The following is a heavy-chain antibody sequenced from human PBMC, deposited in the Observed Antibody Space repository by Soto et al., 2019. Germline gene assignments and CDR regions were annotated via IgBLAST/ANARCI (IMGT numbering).Heavy chain of an antibody. Sequence: VASVKVSCKASGYTFTGYYMHWVRQAPGQGLEWMGWINPNSGGTNYAQKFQGRVTMTRDTSISTAYMELSRLRSDDTAVYYCARAGRTYYYDSSGYYLGYWGQGTLVTVSS. V-gene: IGHV1-2*02. CDR3: ARAGRTYYYDSSGYYLGY. J-gene: IGHJ4*02. CDR1: GYTFTGYY. D-gene: IGHD3-22*01. CDR2: INPNSGGT.